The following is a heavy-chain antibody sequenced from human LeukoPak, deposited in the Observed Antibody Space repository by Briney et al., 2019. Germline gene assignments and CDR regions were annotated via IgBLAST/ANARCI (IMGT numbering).Heavy chain of an antibody. D-gene: IGHD5-24*01. CDR3: ARDRNGYKCYYMDV. CDR2: IIPIFGTA. J-gene: IGHJ6*03. Sequence: ASVKVSCKASGGTFSSYAISWVRQAPGQGLEWMGGIIPIFGTANYAQKFQGRVTITTDESTSTAYMELSSLRSEDTAVYYCARDRNGYKCYYMDVWGKGTTVTVSS. V-gene: IGHV1-69*05. CDR1: GGTFSSYA.